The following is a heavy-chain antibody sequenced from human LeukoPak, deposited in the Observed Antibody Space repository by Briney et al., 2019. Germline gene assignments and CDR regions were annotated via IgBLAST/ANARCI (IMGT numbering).Heavy chain of an antibody. J-gene: IGHJ4*02. D-gene: IGHD3-9*01. V-gene: IGHV4-34*01. CDR1: GGSFSGYY. CDR3: ARIEGAHYDILTGYPDY. CDR2: INHSGST. Sequence: SETLSLTCAVYGGSFSGYYWSWIRQPPGQGLEWIGEINHSGSTNYNPSLKSRVTISVDTSKNQFSLKLSSVTAADTAVYYCARIEGAHYDILTGYPDYWGQGTLVTVSS.